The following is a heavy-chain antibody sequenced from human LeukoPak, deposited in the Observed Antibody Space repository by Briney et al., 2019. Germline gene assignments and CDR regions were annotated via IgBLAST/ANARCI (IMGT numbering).Heavy chain of an antibody. CDR1: GYSFTDYW. CDR3: ARSTSGSFDS. CDR2: IYPGDSDS. Sequence: GESLKISCKASGYSFTDYWIGWVRQMPGKGLEGMAIIYPGDSDSRYTYSPSFQGQVTISADKSISTAYLQWSSLKASDTAMYYCARSTSGSFDSWGQGTPVTVSS. V-gene: IGHV5-51*01. J-gene: IGHJ4*02. D-gene: IGHD3-10*01.